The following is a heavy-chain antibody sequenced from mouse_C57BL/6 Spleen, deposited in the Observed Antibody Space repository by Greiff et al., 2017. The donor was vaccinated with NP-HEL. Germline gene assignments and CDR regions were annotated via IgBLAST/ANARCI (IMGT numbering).Heavy chain of an antibody. D-gene: IGHD1-1*01. CDR1: GYAFTNYL. CDR2: INPGSGGT. V-gene: IGHV1-54*01. CDR3: ARTSYYYGSSGDYFDY. Sequence: VQLQESGAELVRPGTSVKVSCKASGYAFTNYLIEWVKQRPGQGLEWIGVINPGSGGTNYNEKFKGKATLTADKSSSTAYMQLSSLTSEDSAVYFCARTSYYYGSSGDYFDYWGQGTTLTVSS. J-gene: IGHJ2*01.